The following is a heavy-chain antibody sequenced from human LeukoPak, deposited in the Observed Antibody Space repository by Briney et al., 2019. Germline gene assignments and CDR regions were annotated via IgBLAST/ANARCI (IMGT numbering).Heavy chain of an antibody. Sequence: ASVKVSCKASGYTFTGYYMHWVRQAPGQGLEWMEIINPSGGSTSYAQKFQGRVTMTRDTSTSTVYMELSSLRSEDTAVYYCARDSFAYRGSYRFYRYYFDYWGQGTLVTVSS. CDR3: ARDSFAYRGSYRFYRYYFDY. CDR2: INPSGGST. J-gene: IGHJ4*02. V-gene: IGHV1-46*01. CDR1: GYTFTGYY. D-gene: IGHD3-16*02.